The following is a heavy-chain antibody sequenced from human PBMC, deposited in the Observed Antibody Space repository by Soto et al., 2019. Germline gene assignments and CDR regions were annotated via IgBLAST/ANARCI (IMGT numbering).Heavy chain of an antibody. J-gene: IGHJ3*02. CDR3: ARRPSGYSGYDRAFDM. V-gene: IGHV1-2*04. D-gene: IGHD5-12*01. Sequence: QVLLVQSGAEVKKPGASVKVSCKASGYTFTDYHIHWVRQAPGQGLEWMGWINSNSGGINYAQKFKGWVTMTRDTSISTAYMELSRLRSHDTAVYYCARRPSGYSGYDRAFDMWGQGTMVTVSS. CDR2: INSNSGGI. CDR1: GYTFTDYH.